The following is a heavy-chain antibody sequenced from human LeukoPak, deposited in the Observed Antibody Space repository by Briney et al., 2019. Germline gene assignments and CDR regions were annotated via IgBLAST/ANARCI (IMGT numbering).Heavy chain of an antibody. CDR3: AKADGYCSSTSCHLGDAFDI. Sequence: GGSLRLSCAASGFTFSDYYMSWIRQAPGKGLEWLSYISSSGTTIYYADSVKGRFTISRDDAKNSLYLQMNSLRAEDTAVYYCAKADGYCSSTSCHLGDAFDIWGQGTMVTVSS. CDR2: ISSSGTTI. D-gene: IGHD2-2*03. CDR1: GFTFSDYY. J-gene: IGHJ3*02. V-gene: IGHV3-11*01.